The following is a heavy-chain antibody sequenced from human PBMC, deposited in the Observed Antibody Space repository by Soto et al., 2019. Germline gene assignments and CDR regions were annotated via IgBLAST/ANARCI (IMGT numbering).Heavy chain of an antibody. J-gene: IGHJ4*02. CDR1: GGSISSYY. CDR2: IYYSGST. Sequence: SETLSLTCTVSGGSISSYYWSWIRQPPGKGLEWIGYIYYSGSTNYNPSLKSRVTISVDTPKNQFSLKLSSVTAADTAVYYCARDTLTHYFDYWGQATLVTVSS. V-gene: IGHV4-59*01. CDR3: ARDTLTHYFDY. D-gene: IGHD7-27*01.